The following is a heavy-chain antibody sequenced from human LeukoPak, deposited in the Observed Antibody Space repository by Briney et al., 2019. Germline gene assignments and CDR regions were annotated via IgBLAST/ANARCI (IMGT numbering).Heavy chain of an antibody. V-gene: IGHV2-5*02. CDR3: AHSSRSVRGVIIPNWFDP. CDR1: GFSLSTSGVG. CDR2: IYWDDDK. J-gene: IGHJ5*02. Sequence: SGPTLVNPTQTLTLTCTFSGFSLSTSGVGVGWIRQPPGKALEWLALIYWDDDKRYSPSLKSRLTITKDTSQNQVVLTMTNMDPVDTATYYCAHSSRSVRGVIIPNWFDPWGQGTLVTVSS. D-gene: IGHD3-10*01.